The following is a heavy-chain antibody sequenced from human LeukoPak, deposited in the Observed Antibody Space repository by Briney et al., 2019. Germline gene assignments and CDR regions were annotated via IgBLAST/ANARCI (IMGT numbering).Heavy chain of an antibody. D-gene: IGHD6-19*01. CDR3: ARGGAVAGLDY. CDR1: GGXISSGGYS. CDR2: IYHRGST. J-gene: IGHJ4*02. V-gene: IGHV4-30-2*01. Sequence: SQTLSLTCAVSGGXISSGGYSWSWIRQPPGMGLEWIGYIYHRGSTYYNPSLKSRVTISVDRSKNQFSLKLSSVTAADTAVYYCARGGAVAGLDYWGQGTLVTVSS.